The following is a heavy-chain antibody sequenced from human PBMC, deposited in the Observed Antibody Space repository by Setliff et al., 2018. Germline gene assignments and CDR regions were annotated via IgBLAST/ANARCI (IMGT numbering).Heavy chain of an antibody. CDR2: IYYSGST. J-gene: IGHJ4*01. CDR3: VRPGGTTVVARHFDY. D-gene: IGHD2-15*01. V-gene: IGHV4-39*01. CDR1: GGSISSSIYY. Sequence: PSETLSLTCSVSGGSISSSIYYWGWIRQPPGKGLEWIGSIYYSGSTYYSPSLKRRVTISVDTSKNQFSLELRSVTVADTATYYCVRPGGTTVVARHFDYWGSGILVTVSS.